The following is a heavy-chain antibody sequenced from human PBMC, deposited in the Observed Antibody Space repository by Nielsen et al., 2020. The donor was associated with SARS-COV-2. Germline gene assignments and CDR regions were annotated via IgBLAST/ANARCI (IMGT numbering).Heavy chain of an antibody. CDR1: GFTFDDYA. Sequence: GGSLRLSCAVSGFTFDDYAMHWVRQAPGKGLEWVSGISWNSGRIGYADSVKGRFTISRDNAKNSLYLQMNSLRPDDTAVYYCARYDFWSGYALEMDVWGQGTTVTVSS. V-gene: IGHV3-9*01. CDR2: ISWNSGRI. J-gene: IGHJ6*02. CDR3: ARYDFWSGYALEMDV. D-gene: IGHD3-3*01.